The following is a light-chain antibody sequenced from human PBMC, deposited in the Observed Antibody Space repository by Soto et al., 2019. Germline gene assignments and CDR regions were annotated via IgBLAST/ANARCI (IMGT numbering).Light chain of an antibody. V-gene: IGKV1-33*01. CDR1: QDISNY. Sequence: DIQMTQSPSSLSVSVGDRVTITCQASQDISNYLNWYQRKPGKAPKLLIYDASNLETGVPSRFSGSGSGTDFTFPISSLQAEDIATYYCQQYDNLPLTFGPGTKVDIK. J-gene: IGKJ3*01. CDR3: QQYDNLPLT. CDR2: DAS.